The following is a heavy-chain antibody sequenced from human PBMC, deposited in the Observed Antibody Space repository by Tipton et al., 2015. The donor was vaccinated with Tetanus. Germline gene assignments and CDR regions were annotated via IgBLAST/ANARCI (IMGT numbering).Heavy chain of an antibody. V-gene: IGHV4-39*01. CDR2: IYYNGNT. CDR1: GGSINSGTFY. Sequence: TLSLTCTVSGGSINSGTFYWDWIRQTPGKGLEWIGNIYYNGNTLQNPSLKSRFTMSLGKSKNQFSLKLRSVTAADTAFYYCSRTAVNWFDPWGPGILVTVSS. J-gene: IGHJ5*02. D-gene: IGHD2-21*02. CDR3: SRTAVNWFDP.